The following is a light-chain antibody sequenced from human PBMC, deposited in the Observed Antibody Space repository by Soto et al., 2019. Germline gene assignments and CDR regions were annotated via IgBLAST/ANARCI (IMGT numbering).Light chain of an antibody. J-gene: IGKJ2*01. CDR3: QQRSNWPPLYT. V-gene: IGKV3-11*01. CDR1: QSVSSY. Sequence: EIVLTQSPATPYLSPGERATLSCSASQSVSSYLAWYQQKPGQAPRLLLYHASNRATGIPARFSGSVSGTDFTLTISSLEPEDFAVYYCQQRSNWPPLYTFGQGTKLEIK. CDR2: HAS.